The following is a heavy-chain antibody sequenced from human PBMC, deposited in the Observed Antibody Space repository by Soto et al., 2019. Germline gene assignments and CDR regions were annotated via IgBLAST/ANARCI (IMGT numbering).Heavy chain of an antibody. J-gene: IGHJ4*02. V-gene: IGHV3-74*01. CDR2: INSDGSST. Sequence: GGSLRLSCAASGFTFSSYWMHWVRQAPGKGLVWVSRINSDGSSTSYADSVKGRFTISRDNAKNTLYLQMNSLRAEDTAVYYCARETYYYGSGPIKGDFDYWGQGTLVTVSS. CDR3: ARETYYYGSGPIKGDFDY. D-gene: IGHD3-10*01. CDR1: GFTFSSYW.